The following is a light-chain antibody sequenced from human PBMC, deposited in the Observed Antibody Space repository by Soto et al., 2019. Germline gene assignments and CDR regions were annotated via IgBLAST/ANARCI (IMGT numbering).Light chain of an antibody. Sequence: DIQMTQSPSTLSASVGDRVTITCRASQSISSWLAWYQQKPGKAPKLLIYDASSLESGVLSRFSGSGSGTEFTLTISSLQPDDFATYYCQQYNSYLYTFGQGTKLEIK. CDR2: DAS. CDR3: QQYNSYLYT. J-gene: IGKJ2*01. V-gene: IGKV1-5*01. CDR1: QSISSW.